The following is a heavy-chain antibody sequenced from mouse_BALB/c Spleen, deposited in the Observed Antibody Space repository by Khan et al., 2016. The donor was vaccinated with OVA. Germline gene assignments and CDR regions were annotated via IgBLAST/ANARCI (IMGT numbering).Heavy chain of an antibody. CDR3: TRGGYGSGFAY. V-gene: IGHV5-4*02. J-gene: IGHJ3*01. CDR1: GFTFSDYY. Sequence: EVELVESGGGLVKPGGSLKLSCAASGFTFSDYYMYWVRQTPEKRLEWVATVSDGGNDTSYPDSVKGRFTISRDNAKNNLYLQMNSLKSADTAIYCCTRGGYGSGFAYWGQGTLVTVSA. CDR2: VSDGGNDT. D-gene: IGHD1-2*01.